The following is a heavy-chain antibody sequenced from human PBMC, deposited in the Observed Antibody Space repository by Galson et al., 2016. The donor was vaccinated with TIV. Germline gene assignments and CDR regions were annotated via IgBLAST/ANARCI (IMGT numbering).Heavy chain of an antibody. J-gene: IGHJ4*02. V-gene: IGHV3-43D*03. CDR2: ISWDGGST. CDR3: AKDRGGGTSWDFEY. Sequence: SPRLSCAVFGVTFDDFAMHWVLRDPRKSLQWVSLISWDGGSTYYEASVKGRFTISRDNSKDSLYLQMNSLRPVDSGLYYCAKDRGGGTSWDFEYWGQGTLVTVTS. CDR1: GVTFDDFA. D-gene: IGHD6-13*01.